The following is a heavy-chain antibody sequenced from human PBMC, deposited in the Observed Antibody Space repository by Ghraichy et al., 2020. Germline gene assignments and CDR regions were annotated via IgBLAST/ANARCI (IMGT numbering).Heavy chain of an antibody. CDR1: GYTFTSYG. V-gene: IGHV1-18*01. D-gene: IGHD3-22*01. J-gene: IGHJ2*01. Sequence: ASVKVSCKASGYTFTSYGISWVRQAPGQGLEWMGWISAYNGNTNYAQKLQGRVTMTTDTSTSTAYMELRSLRSDDTAVYYCARVDYYDSSGYEDFDLWGRGTLVTVSS. CDR2: ISAYNGNT. CDR3: ARVDYYDSSGYEDFDL.